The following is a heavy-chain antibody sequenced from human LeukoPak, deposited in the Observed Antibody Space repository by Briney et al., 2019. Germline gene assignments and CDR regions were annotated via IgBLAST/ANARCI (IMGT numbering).Heavy chain of an antibody. V-gene: IGHV3-15*01. CDR1: RFTFSNAW. J-gene: IGHJ4*02. CDR2: IKSKTDGGTT. Sequence: GGSLRLSCAASRFTFSNAWMSWVRQAPGKGLEWVGRIKSKTDGGTTDYAAPVKCRFTTSRADSKNTLYMQMNSLKTEDTDEYYCTTDMVLFGELLSPFAYWGQGTLVTVSS. D-gene: IGHD3-10*01. CDR3: TTDMVLFGELLSPFAY.